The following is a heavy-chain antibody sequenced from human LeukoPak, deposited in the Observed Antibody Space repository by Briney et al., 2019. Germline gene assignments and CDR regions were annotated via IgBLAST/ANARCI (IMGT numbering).Heavy chain of an antibody. CDR3: ARGEDFERYYLAY. V-gene: IGHV4-4*07. D-gene: IGHD3-9*01. CDR2: IYTSGST. J-gene: IGHJ4*02. CDR1: GGSISSYY. Sequence: SETLSLTCTVSGGSISSYYWSWIRQPAGKGLEWIGRIYTSGSTNYNPSLESRATISVDTSKNQFSLKLTSVTAADTAVYFCARGEDFERYYLAYWGQGTLVTVSS.